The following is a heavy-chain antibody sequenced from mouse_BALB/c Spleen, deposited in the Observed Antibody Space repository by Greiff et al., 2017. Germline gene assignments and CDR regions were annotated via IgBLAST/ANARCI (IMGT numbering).Heavy chain of an antibody. CDR3: ARGYYDYDGRGFDY. V-gene: IGHV5-4*02. J-gene: IGHJ2*01. Sequence: EVKLMESGGGLVKPGGSLKLSCAASGFTFSDYYMYWVRQTPEKRLEWVATISDGGSYTYYPDSVKGRFTISRDNAKNNLYLQMSSLKSEDTAMYYCARGYYDYDGRGFDYWGQGTTLTVSS. CDR1: GFTFSDYY. CDR2: ISDGGSYT. D-gene: IGHD2-4*01.